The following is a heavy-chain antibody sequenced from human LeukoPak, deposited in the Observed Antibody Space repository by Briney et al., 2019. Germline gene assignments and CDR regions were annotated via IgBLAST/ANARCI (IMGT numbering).Heavy chain of an antibody. J-gene: IGHJ4*02. CDR3: GRESLGYCSGGSCRPFDY. CDR2: IYHTGST. D-gene: IGHD2-15*01. Sequence: TSETLSLTCAVSGGSISSNNWWSWVRQPPGRGLEWIADIYHTGSTNYSPSLKSRVTISVDKSKNQFFLKLNSVTAADTAVYYCGRESLGYCSGGSCRPFDYWGQGTLVTVSS. V-gene: IGHV4-4*02. CDR1: GGSISSNNW.